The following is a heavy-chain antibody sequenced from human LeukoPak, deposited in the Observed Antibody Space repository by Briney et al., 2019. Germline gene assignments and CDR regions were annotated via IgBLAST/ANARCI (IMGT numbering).Heavy chain of an antibody. CDR3: ASRIAVAGIDIDY. Sequence: GGSLRLSCAASGFTVSSNYMSWVRQAPGKGLEWVSVIYSGGSTYYADSVKGRFTISRDNSKNTLYLQMNSLRAEDTAVYYCASRIAVAGIDIDYWGQGTLVTVSS. J-gene: IGHJ4*02. V-gene: IGHV3-66*01. CDR1: GFTVSSNY. D-gene: IGHD6-19*01. CDR2: IYSGGST.